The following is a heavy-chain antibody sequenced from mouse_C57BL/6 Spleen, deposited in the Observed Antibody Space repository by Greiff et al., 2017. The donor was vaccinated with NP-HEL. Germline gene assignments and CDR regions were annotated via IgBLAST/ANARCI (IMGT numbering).Heavy chain of an antibody. V-gene: IGHV1-69*01. D-gene: IGHD1-1*01. CDR3: AILTSVVADY. Sequence: QVQLQQPGAELVMPGASVKLSCKASGYTFTSYWMHWVKQRPGQGLEWIGEIDPSDSYTNYNQKFKGKSTLTVDKSSRTAYMQLSSLTSDDSAVYYCAILTSVVADYWGQGTTLTVSS. CDR1: GYTFTSYW. J-gene: IGHJ2*01. CDR2: IDPSDSYT.